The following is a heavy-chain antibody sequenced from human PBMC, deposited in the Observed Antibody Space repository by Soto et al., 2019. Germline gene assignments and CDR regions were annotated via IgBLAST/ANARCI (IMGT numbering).Heavy chain of an antibody. J-gene: IGHJ4*02. D-gene: IGHD1-26*01. V-gene: IGHV3-74*01. Sequence: GGSLRLSCAASGFTFSSYWMHWVRQAPGKGLVWVSRINSDGNSTNYADFVKGRFTISRDNAKNTLYLQMNSLRVEDTAVYYCSRVGGSTWHWGQGTLVTVSS. CDR3: SRVGGSTWH. CDR2: INSDGNST. CDR1: GFTFSSYW.